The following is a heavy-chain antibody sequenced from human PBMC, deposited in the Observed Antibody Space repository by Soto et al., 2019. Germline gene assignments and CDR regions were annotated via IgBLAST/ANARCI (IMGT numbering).Heavy chain of an antibody. CDR2: ISYDGSNK. CDR3: ARDSTMIVSYYFDY. Sequence: GSLRLSCAASGFTFSSYAMHWVRQAPGKGLEWVAVISYDGSNKYYADSVKGRFTISRDNSKNTLYLQMNSLRAEDTAVYYCARDSTMIVSYYFDYWGQGTLVTVSS. CDR1: GFTFSSYA. D-gene: IGHD3-22*01. J-gene: IGHJ4*02. V-gene: IGHV3-30-3*01.